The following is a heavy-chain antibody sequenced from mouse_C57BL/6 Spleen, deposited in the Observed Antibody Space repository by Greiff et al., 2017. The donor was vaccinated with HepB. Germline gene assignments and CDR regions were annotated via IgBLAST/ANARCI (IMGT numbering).Heavy chain of an antibody. J-gene: IGHJ1*03. CDR1: GFTFSSYA. Sequence: DVHLVESGGGLVKPGGSLKLSCAASGFTFSSYAMSWVRQTPEKRLEWVATISDGGSYTYYPDNVKGRFTISRDNAKNNLYLQMSHLKSEDTAMYYCARDLETTVVATDYWYFDVWGTGTTVTVSS. CDR2: ISDGGSYT. D-gene: IGHD1-1*01. CDR3: ARDLETTVVATDYWYFDV. V-gene: IGHV5-4*01.